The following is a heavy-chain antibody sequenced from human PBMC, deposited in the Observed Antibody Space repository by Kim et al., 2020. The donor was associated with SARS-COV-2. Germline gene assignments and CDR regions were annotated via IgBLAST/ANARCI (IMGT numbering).Heavy chain of an antibody. Sequence: VKGQFTSSRDNATNSLYLQMTSLRAEDTAVYYCARILLDSSGWGGYFDLWGRGTLVTVSS. D-gene: IGHD6-19*01. V-gene: IGHV3-11*06. CDR3: ARILLDSSGWGGYFDL. J-gene: IGHJ2*01.